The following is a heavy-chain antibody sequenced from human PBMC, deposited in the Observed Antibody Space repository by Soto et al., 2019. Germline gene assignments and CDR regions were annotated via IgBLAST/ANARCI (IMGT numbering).Heavy chain of an antibody. D-gene: IGHD3-10*01. CDR1: GGSISSGGYY. CDR3: ARGRRSYYYGSGSFAFDI. CDR2: INHSGST. V-gene: IGHV4-39*07. J-gene: IGHJ3*02. Sequence: SETLSLTCTVSGGSISSGGYYWSWIRQPPGKGLEWIGEINHSGSTNYNPSLKSRVTISVDTSKNQFSLKLSSVTAADTAVYYCARGRRSYYYGSGSFAFDIWGQGTMVTVSS.